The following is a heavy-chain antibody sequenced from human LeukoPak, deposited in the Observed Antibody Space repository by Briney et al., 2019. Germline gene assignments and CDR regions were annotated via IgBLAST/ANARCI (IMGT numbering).Heavy chain of an antibody. V-gene: IGHV3-30-3*01. CDR1: GFTFSSYA. J-gene: IGHJ4*02. CDR2: ISYDGSNK. D-gene: IGHD2-2*02. CDR3: AKDSLYRHVTAEGYCDF. Sequence: GGSLRLSCAASGFTFSSYAMHWVRQAPGKGLEWVAVISYDGSNKYYADSVKGRFTISRDNSKNTLYLQMNSLRGEDTATYYCAKDSLYRHVTAEGYCDFWGQGTLVTVSS.